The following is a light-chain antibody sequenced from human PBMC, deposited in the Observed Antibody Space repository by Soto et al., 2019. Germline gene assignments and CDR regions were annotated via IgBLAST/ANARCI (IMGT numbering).Light chain of an antibody. Sequence: QSALTQPASVSGSPGQSVTISCTGTSIDVGGYHYVSWYQQHPGKAPKVMIYEVSYRPSGVSNRFSGSKSGNTASLTISGLQAEDEADYYCSSYTSSTTLAFGTGTKANVL. V-gene: IGLV2-14*01. CDR2: EVS. J-gene: IGLJ1*01. CDR3: SSYTSSTTLA. CDR1: SIDVGGYHY.